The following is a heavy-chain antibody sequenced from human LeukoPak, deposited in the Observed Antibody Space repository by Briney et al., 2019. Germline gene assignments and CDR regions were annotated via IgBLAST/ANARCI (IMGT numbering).Heavy chain of an antibody. V-gene: IGHV1-8*01. D-gene: IGHD1-26*01. Sequence: ASVKVSCKASGYTLTSYGISWVRQAPGQGLEWMGWMNPNSGNTGYAQKFQGRVTMTRNTSISTDYMELSSLRSEDTAVYYGARGRVGVGATSDFAYWGQGTLVTVSS. CDR1: GYTLTSYG. J-gene: IGHJ4*02. CDR3: ARGRVGVGATSDFAY. CDR2: MNPNSGNT.